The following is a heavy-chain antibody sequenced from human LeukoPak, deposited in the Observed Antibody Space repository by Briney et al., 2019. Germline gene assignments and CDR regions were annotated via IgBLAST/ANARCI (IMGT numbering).Heavy chain of an antibody. CDR3: AKDGEIAVAALDAEYFQH. D-gene: IGHD6-19*01. J-gene: IGHJ1*01. CDR1: GFTFGGYW. CDR2: IIQDGSEK. Sequence: GGSLRLSCAASGFTFGGYWVTWVRQAPGKGLEWVANIIQDGSEKYYVDSVKGRFTISRDNAKNSLYLQMNSLRADDTAVYYCAKDGEIAVAALDAEYFQHWGQGTLVTVSS. V-gene: IGHV3-7*03.